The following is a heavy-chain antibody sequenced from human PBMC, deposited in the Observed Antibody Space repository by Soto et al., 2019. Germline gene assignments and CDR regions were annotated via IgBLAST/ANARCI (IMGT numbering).Heavy chain of an antibody. V-gene: IGHV3-33*01. CDR3: ARDSLGELRGYYYYYYGMDV. CDR1: GFTFSSYG. CDR2: IWYDGSNK. J-gene: IGHJ6*02. Sequence: GGSLRLSCAASGFTFSSYGMHWVRQAPGKGLEWVAVIWYDGSNKYYADSVKGRFTISRDNSKNTLYLQMNSRRAEDTAVYYCARDSLGELRGYYYYYYGMDVWGQGTTVTVSS. D-gene: IGHD3-10*01.